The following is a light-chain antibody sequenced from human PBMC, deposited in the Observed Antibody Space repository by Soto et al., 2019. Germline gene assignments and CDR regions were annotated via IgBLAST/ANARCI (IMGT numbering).Light chain of an antibody. CDR1: QSVSTNY. J-gene: IGKJ4*01. CDR3: QQYDSSPLT. CDR2: GAS. Sequence: NVLTQSPGTLSLSPGERATLSCRASQSVSTNYLAWYQRKPGQTPRLLIYGASRRATGIPDRFSGSGSGSGTDFTLTISRLEPEDFAGYYCQQYDSSPLTFGGGTKAEI. V-gene: IGKV3-20*01.